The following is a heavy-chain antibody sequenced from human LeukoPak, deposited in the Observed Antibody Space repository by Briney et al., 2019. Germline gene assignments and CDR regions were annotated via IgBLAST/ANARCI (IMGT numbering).Heavy chain of an antibody. J-gene: IGHJ4*02. V-gene: IGHV3-30*03. Sequence: GGSLRLSCAASGFTFSSYGMHWVRQAPGKGLEWVAVISYDGSNKYYADSVKGRFTISRDNSKNTLYLQMNSLRAEDTAVYYCARDGGSYYFDYWGQGTLVTVSS. CDR2: ISYDGSNK. CDR1: GFTFSSYG. D-gene: IGHD1-26*01. CDR3: ARDGGSYYFDY.